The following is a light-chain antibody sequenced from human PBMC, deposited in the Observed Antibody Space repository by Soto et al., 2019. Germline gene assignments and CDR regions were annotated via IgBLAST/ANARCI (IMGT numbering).Light chain of an antibody. CDR1: QTFRSNF. CDR3: QQYAISHRT. Sequence: EIVLTQSPGTLSLSPGERATLSCRASQTFRSNFLAWYQQRPGQAPRLLIYAASSRAPGIPDRFSGSASGTDFTLTISRLEPEDVAVYYCQQYAISHRTFGQGTKVEI. J-gene: IGKJ1*01. CDR2: AAS. V-gene: IGKV3-20*01.